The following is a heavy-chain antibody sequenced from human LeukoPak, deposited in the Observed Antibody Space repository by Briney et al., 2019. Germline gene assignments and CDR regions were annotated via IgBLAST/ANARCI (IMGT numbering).Heavy chain of an antibody. CDR2: FHNSGTS. J-gene: IGHJ4*02. CDR3: TRGAGWLIDY. Sequence: SETLSLTCTVSDDSISDYYLGWIRQPPGTGLEWIGYFHNSGTSTYNPSLKSRVTISADTSKNQFSLKLNSLTTADTAVYYCTRGAGWLIDYWGQGILVTVSS. D-gene: IGHD3-16*01. CDR1: DDSISDYY. V-gene: IGHV4-59*01.